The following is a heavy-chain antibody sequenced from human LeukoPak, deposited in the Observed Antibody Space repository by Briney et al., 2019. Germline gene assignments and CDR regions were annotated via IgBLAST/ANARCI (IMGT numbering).Heavy chain of an antibody. D-gene: IGHD3-22*01. CDR1: GGSFSGYY. V-gene: IGHV4-34*01. CDR3: AGGRPTGWTSIMIVVVITHFDY. Sequence: SETLSLTCAVYGGSFSGYYWSWIRQPPGKGLEWIGEINHSGSTNYNPSLKSRVTISVDTSKNQFSLKLSSVTAADTAVYYCAGGRPTGWTSIMIVVVITHFDYWGQGTLVTVSS. CDR2: INHSGST. J-gene: IGHJ4*02.